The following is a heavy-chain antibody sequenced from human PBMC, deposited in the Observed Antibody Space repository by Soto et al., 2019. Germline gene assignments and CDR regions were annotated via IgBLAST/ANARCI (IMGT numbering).Heavy chain of an antibody. CDR1: GFTFSSYW. Sequence: GGSLRLSCAASGFTFSSYWMSWVRQAPGKGLEWVANIKQDGSEKYYVDSVKGRFTISRDNAKNSLYLQMNSLRAEDTAVYYCARDQGVYCYDSSGYPRDFDIWGQGTMVTVSS. CDR3: ARDQGVYCYDSSGYPRDFDI. J-gene: IGHJ3*02. CDR2: IKQDGSEK. D-gene: IGHD3-22*01. V-gene: IGHV3-7*03.